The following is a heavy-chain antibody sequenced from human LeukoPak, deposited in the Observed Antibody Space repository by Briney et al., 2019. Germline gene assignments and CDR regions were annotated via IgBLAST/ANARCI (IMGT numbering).Heavy chain of an antibody. J-gene: IGHJ4*02. D-gene: IGHD3-10*01. Sequence: WASVKVSCKASGYTFSDFGISWVRQAPGQGLEWMGWISAYNGNTNYAQKLQGRVTMTTDTSTSTAYMELRSLRSDDTAVYYCARVKTMVRGVIYFDYWGQGTLVTVSS. CDR1: GYTFSDFG. CDR2: ISAYNGNT. V-gene: IGHV1-18*01. CDR3: ARVKTMVRGVIYFDY.